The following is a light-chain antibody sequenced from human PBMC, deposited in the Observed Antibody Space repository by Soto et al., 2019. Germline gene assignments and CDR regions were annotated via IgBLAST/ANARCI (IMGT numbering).Light chain of an antibody. CDR1: QSISNW. J-gene: IGKJ1*01. V-gene: IGKV1-5*01. CDR3: QQYNSYTWT. CDR2: DAS. Sequence: DIQMTQSPSTLSASVGDRVTITCRASQSISNWLAWYQQKPGKAPKLLIYDASSLESGVPSRFSGSGSGTEITLTISSLQPDDFATYYCQQYNSYTWTFGQGTKVDIK.